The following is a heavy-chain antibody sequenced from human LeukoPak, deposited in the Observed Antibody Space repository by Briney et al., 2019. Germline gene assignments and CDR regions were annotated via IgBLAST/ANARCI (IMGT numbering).Heavy chain of an antibody. V-gene: IGHV3-30*18. CDR2: ISYDGSNK. J-gene: IGHJ4*02. CDR3: AKAGFDGYSSSWSPGGLLDY. D-gene: IGHD6-13*01. CDR1: GFTFSSYG. Sequence: PGGSLRLSCAASGFTFSSYGMHWVRQAPGKGLEWVAVISYDGSNKYYADSVKGRFTISRDNSKNTLYLQMNSLRAEDTAVYYCAKAGFDGYSSSWSPGGLLDYWGQGTLVTVSS.